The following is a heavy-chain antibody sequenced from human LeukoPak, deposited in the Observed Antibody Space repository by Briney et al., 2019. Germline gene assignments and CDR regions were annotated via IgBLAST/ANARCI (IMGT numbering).Heavy chain of an antibody. CDR3: ARDRAVPAAKTYYFDY. CDR1: GFTFSSYA. CDR2: ISYDGSNK. Sequence: GRSLRLSCAASGFTFSSYAMHWVRQAPGKGLEWVAVISYDGSNKYYADSVKGRFTISRDNSKNTLYLQMNSLRAEDTAVYYWARDRAVPAAKTYYFDYWGQGTLVTVSS. J-gene: IGHJ4*02. D-gene: IGHD2-2*01. V-gene: IGHV3-30-3*01.